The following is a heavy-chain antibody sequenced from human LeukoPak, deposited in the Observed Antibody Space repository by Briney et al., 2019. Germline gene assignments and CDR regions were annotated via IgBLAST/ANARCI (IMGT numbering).Heavy chain of an antibody. J-gene: IGHJ4*02. CDR1: GFTFSSYG. CDR2: IWYDGSNK. CDR3: AKDERGSITIFGVVISYFDY. D-gene: IGHD3-3*01. Sequence: GGSLRLSCAASGFTFSSYGMHWVRQAPGKGLEWVAVIWYDGSNKYYADSVKGRFTISRDNSKNTLYLQMNSLRAEDTAVYYCAKDERGSITIFGVVISYFDYWGQGTLVTVSS. V-gene: IGHV3-33*06.